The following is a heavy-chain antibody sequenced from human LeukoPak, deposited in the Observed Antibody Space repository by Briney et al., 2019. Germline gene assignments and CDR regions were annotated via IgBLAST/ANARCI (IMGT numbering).Heavy chain of an antibody. CDR3: ARGDPYCSGGSCYEPYYYYYMDV. CDR2: IIPIFGTA. D-gene: IGHD2-15*01. V-gene: IGHV1-69*01. Sequence: SVKVSCKASGGTFSSYAISWVRQAPGQGLEWMGGIIPIFGTANYAQKFQGRVTITPAESTTTAYMELSSLRSEDTAVYYCARGDPYCSGGSCYEPYYYYYMDVWGKGTTVTVSS. CDR1: GGTFSSYA. J-gene: IGHJ6*03.